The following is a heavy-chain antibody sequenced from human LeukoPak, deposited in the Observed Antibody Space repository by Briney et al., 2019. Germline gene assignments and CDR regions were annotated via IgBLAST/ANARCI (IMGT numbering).Heavy chain of an antibody. V-gene: IGHV1-2*02. CDR1: GYTFTAYY. D-gene: IGHD6-19*01. J-gene: IGHJ6*03. CDR3: ARDVIAVAGGVYYYYMDV. Sequence: ASVKVSCKASGYTFTAYYMHWVRQAPGQGLEWMGWINPNSGGTNYAQKFQGRVTMTRDTSTTTAYMELSRLRSDDTAVYYCARDVIAVAGGVYYYYMDVWGKGTTVTISS. CDR2: INPNSGGT.